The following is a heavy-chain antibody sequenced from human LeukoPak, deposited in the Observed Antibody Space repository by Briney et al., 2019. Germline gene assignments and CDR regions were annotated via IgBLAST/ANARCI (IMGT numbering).Heavy chain of an antibody. CDR1: SGSINSDY. D-gene: IGHD2-15*01. V-gene: IGHV4-4*07. CDR2: IYISGST. J-gene: IGHJ6*03. Sequence: SETLSLTCTVSSGSINSDYWSWIRQPAGKGLEWIGRIYISGSTNYNPSLESRVTMSVDTSKNQISLKVSSVTAADTAVYYCARGGPRGRSYYYMDVWGKGTTVTVSS. CDR3: ARGGPRGRSYYYMDV.